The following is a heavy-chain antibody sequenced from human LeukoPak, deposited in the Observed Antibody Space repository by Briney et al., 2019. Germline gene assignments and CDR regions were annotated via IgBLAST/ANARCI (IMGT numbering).Heavy chain of an antibody. D-gene: IGHD6-13*01. V-gene: IGHV4-59*01. CDR2: IYYSGST. Sequence: PETLSLTCTVSGGSISSYYWSWIRQPPGKGLEWIGYIYYSGSTNYNPSLKSRVTISVETSKNEFSLKLRSVTAADTAAYYCARVTGYRIEDYFDYWGQGTLVTVSS. J-gene: IGHJ4*02. CDR3: ARVTGYRIEDYFDY. CDR1: GGSISSYY.